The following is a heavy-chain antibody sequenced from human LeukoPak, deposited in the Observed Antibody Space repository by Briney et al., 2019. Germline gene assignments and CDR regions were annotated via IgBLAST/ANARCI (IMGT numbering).Heavy chain of an antibody. V-gene: IGHV1-69*04. D-gene: IGHD2-2*01. CDR2: IIHMLGVI. CDR1: GDTFCIYA. CDR3: ARETGCSSTICSQPYYYYYGMDV. Sequence: CVKGSCEASGDTFCIYAASWVREALEPGLECRGKIIHMLGVINYAQKFQGRVTITADESTSTAYMELSSLRSEDTAVYYCARETGCSSTICSQPYYYYYGMDVWGQGTTVTVSS. J-gene: IGHJ6*02.